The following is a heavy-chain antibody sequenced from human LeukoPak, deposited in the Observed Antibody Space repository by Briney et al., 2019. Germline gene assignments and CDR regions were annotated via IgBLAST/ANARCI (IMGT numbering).Heavy chain of an antibody. D-gene: IGHD6-13*01. V-gene: IGHV3-9*01. J-gene: IGHJ4*02. CDR1: GFTFDDYA. Sequence: PGGSLRLSCAASGFTFDDYAMHWVRQAPGKGLEWVSGISWSSGSIGYADSVKGRFTISRDNAKNSLYLQMNSLRAEDTAVYYCARECHSSSWTFDYWGQGTLVTVSS. CDR3: ARECHSSSWTFDY. CDR2: ISWSSGSI.